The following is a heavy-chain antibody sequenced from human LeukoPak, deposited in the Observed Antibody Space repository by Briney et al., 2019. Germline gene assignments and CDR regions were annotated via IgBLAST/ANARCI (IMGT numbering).Heavy chain of an antibody. Sequence: SETLSLTCAVYGGSFSGYYWSGIRQPPGKGLEWIGEINHSGSTNYNPSLKSRVTISVDTSKNQFSLKLSSVTAADTAVYYCARDKKFITMVRGVIRDDAFDIWGQGTMVTVSS. CDR2: INHSGST. V-gene: IGHV4-34*01. D-gene: IGHD3-10*01. J-gene: IGHJ3*02. CDR1: GGSFSGYY. CDR3: ARDKKFITMVRGVIRDDAFDI.